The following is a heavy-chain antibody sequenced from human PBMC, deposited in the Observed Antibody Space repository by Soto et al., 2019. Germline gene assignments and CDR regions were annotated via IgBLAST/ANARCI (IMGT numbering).Heavy chain of an antibody. D-gene: IGHD3-16*01. CDR3: ARGGGPIGAAGY. J-gene: IGHJ4*02. CDR1: GYTFTSYD. V-gene: IGHV1-8*01. Sequence: QVQLVQSGAEVKKPGASVKVSCKASGYTFTSYDINWVRQATGQGLEWMGWMNPNSGNTGYAQKFQGRGTMTEDEPKSTAYRGLRRLGSWDTAVYYCARGGGPIGAAGYWGQGTLVTVSS. CDR2: MNPNSGNT.